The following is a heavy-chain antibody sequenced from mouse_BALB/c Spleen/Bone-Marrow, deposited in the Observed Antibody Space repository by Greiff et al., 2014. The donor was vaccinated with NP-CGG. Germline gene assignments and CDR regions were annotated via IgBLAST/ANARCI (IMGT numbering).Heavy chain of an antibody. D-gene: IGHD2-4*01. V-gene: IGHV14-3*02. CDR3: ARDDYDDYYAMDY. J-gene: IGHJ4*01. CDR1: GFNIKDTY. Sequence: EVQLQQSGAELVKPGASAKLSCTASGFNIKDTYMHWVKQRPEQGLEWIGRIDPANGNTKYDPKFQDKATITTDTSSNTAYLQLSSLTSEDTAVYYCARDDYDDYYAMDYWGQGTSITVSS. CDR2: IDPANGNT.